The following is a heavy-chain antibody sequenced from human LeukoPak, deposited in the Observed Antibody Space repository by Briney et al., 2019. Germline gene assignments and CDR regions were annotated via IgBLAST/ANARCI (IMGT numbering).Heavy chain of an antibody. Sequence: ASVKVSCKVSGYTLTELSMHWVRQAPGKGLEWMGGFDPEDGETIYAQKFQGRVTMTEDTSTDTAYMELSSLRSEDTAVYYCATLAHYYDSSGYYGYFDYWGQGTLVTVSS. CDR3: ATLAHYYDSSGYYGYFDY. D-gene: IGHD3-22*01. CDR1: GYTLTELS. V-gene: IGHV1-24*01. CDR2: FDPEDGET. J-gene: IGHJ4*02.